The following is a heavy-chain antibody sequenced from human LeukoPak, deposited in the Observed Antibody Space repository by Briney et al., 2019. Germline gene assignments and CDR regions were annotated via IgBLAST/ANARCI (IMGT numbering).Heavy chain of an antibody. CDR1: GYSISSGYY. CDR3: ARDSVYDFWSGYFGG. V-gene: IGHV4-38-2*02. D-gene: IGHD3-3*01. CDR2: IYHSGNT. J-gene: IGHJ4*02. Sequence: SETLSLTCTVSGYSISSGYYWGWIRQPPGKGLEWIGSIYHSGNTYYNPSLKSRVTISVDTSKNQFSLKLSSVTAADTAVYYCARDSVYDFWSGYFGGWGQGTLVTVSS.